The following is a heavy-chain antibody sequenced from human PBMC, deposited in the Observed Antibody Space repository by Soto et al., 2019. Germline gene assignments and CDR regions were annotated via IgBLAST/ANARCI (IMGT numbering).Heavy chain of an antibody. J-gene: IGHJ3*02. CDR3: AKTGGYMYDAFDI. Sequence: EVQLLESGGGLARPGGSLRLSCAASGFTFSSYAMPWVRQAPGKGLEWVSGISTDGGRTYYAASVKGRFSISRDNSKNMMSLELTSMIAEYTAIYYCAKTGGYMYDAFDIWGQGTRVTVSS. CDR2: ISTDGGRT. V-gene: IGHV3-23*01. D-gene: IGHD5-12*01. CDR1: GFTFSSYA.